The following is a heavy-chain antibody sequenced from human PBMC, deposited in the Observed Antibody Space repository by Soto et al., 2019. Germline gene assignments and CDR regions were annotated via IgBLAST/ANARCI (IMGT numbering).Heavy chain of an antibody. Sequence: QVHLVQSGAEVKEPGASVKVSCQASGYTFTNYALSWVRQAPGQGLEWMGWISPSTGDTDQPQGFQDIVTMTLDTSTDTANMELRSLGTDDAAVYYCSRCYCSIGSCYACWHLDLWGPGTLVTVSS. V-gene: IGHV1-18*01. CDR1: GYTFTNYA. J-gene: IGHJ2*01. CDR3: SRCYCSIGSCYACWHLDL. CDR2: ISPSTGDT. D-gene: IGHD2-15*01.